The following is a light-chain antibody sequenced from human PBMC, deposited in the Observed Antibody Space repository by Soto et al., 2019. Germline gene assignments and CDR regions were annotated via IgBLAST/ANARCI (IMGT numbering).Light chain of an antibody. CDR1: QSVSSY. CDR2: DAS. Sequence: EIVLTQSPATLSLSPGERATLSCWASQSVSSYLAWYQHKPGQAPRLLIYDASNRATGIPARFSGSGSGTDFTLTITSLEPEDFAVYYCQQYNSYSTFGQGTKVDIK. V-gene: IGKV3-11*01. CDR3: QQYNSYST. J-gene: IGKJ1*01.